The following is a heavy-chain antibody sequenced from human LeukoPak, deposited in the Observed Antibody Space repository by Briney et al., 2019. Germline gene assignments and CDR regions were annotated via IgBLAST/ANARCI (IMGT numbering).Heavy chain of an antibody. Sequence: SETLSLTCAVYGGSFSGYYWSGIRQPPGKGLEWIGEINHSGSTNYNPSLKSRVTISVDTSKNQFSLKLSSVTAADTAVYYCARGSGYCSGGSCYGTPYYYYYMDVWGKGTTVTVSS. J-gene: IGHJ6*03. CDR2: INHSGST. CDR3: ARGSGYCSGGSCYGTPYYYYYMDV. CDR1: GGSFSGYY. V-gene: IGHV4-34*01. D-gene: IGHD2-15*01.